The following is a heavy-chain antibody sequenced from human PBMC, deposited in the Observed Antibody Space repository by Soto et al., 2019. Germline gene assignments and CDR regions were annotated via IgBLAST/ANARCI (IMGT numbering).Heavy chain of an antibody. CDR1: GFTFSNFW. V-gene: IGHV3-74*01. CDR2: ASPDGSNT. CDR3: ASHGSGDYFWFDP. D-gene: IGHD4-17*01. J-gene: IGHJ5*02. Sequence: GGSLRLSCAASGFTFSNFWVHWVRQAPGKGLVWVSRASPDGSNTSYADSVKGRFTISRDNAKNMLYVEMNSLRAEDTAVYYCASHGSGDYFWFDPWGQGTLVTVSS.